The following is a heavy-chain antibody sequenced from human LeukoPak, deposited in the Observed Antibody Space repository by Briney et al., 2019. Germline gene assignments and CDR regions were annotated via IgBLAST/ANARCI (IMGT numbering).Heavy chain of an antibody. Sequence: GGSLRLSCAASGFTFSNYWLTWVRQAPGQGLEWVANIKQDGSEKHYVDSVKGRFTISRDNAKNSLYPQMNSLRSEDTAVYYCARDRQIAYWGQGTLVTVSS. CDR1: GFTFSNYW. CDR3: ARDRQIAY. V-gene: IGHV3-7*01. J-gene: IGHJ4*02. CDR2: IKQDGSEK.